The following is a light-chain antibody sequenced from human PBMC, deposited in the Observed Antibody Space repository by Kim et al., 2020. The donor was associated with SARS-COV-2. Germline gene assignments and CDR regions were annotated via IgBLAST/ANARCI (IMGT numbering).Light chain of an antibody. CDR2: GAS. Sequence: VSPGERAPLSCRASQSVSSNLAWYQQKPGQAPRLLIYGASTRATGIPARFSGSGSGTEFTLTISSLQSEDFAFYYCQQYNNWPLTFGGGTKVDIK. V-gene: IGKV3-15*01. CDR3: QQYNNWPLT. J-gene: IGKJ4*01. CDR1: QSVSSN.